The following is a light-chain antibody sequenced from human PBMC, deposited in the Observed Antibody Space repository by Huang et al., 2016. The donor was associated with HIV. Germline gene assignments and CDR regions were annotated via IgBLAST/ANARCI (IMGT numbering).Light chain of an antibody. CDR3: QQSYSFPRT. J-gene: IGKJ2*01. CDR1: QSISAY. V-gene: IGKV1-39*01. Sequence: DIQMTQSPSSLYASVGDRVTIPCRASQSISAYLNWYQHRPGRAPKLLIYATSDLQCCVPSMFSGSRSGTQFTLTISSLQPEDFATYYCQQSYSFPRTFGQGTKLDIK. CDR2: ATS.